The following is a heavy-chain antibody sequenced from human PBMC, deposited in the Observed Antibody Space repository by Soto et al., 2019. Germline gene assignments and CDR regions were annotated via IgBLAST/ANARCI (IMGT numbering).Heavy chain of an antibody. V-gene: IGHV4-34*01. CDR2: INHSGST. Sequence: SETLSLTCAVYGGSFSGYYWSWIRQPPGKGLEWIGEINHSGSTNYNPSLKSRVTISVDTSKNQFSLKLSSVTAADTAVYYCARGRYFSGIRVNWFDPWGQGTLVTVSS. CDR1: GGSFSGYY. D-gene: IGHD2-15*01. J-gene: IGHJ5*02. CDR3: ARGRYFSGIRVNWFDP.